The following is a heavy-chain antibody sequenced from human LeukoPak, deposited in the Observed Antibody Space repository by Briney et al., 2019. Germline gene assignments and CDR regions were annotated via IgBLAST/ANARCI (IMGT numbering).Heavy chain of an antibody. D-gene: IGHD6-13*01. Sequence: SVKVSCKAAGGAFSSYAISWVRQAPGQGLEWMGGIIPMFGTANYAQKFQGRVTITADKSTSTAYMELSSLRSEDTAVYYCASGLGSSSWYRSRYYFDYWGQGTLVTVSS. CDR2: IIPMFGTA. CDR3: ASGLGSSSWYRSRYYFDY. V-gene: IGHV1-69*06. J-gene: IGHJ4*02. CDR1: GGAFSSYA.